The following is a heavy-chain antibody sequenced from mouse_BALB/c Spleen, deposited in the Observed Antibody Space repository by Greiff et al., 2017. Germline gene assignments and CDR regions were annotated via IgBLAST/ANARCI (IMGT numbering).Heavy chain of an antibody. CDR2: INPSNGGT. CDR1: GYTFTSYY. CDR3: TRSGYGNFYYAMDY. Sequence: QVQLKQSGAELVNPGASVKLSCKASGYTFTSYYMYWVKQRPGQGLEWIGEINPSNGGTNFNEKFKSKATLTVDNSSSTAYMQLSSLTSEDSAVYYCTRSGYGNFYYAMDYWGQGTSVTVSS. V-gene: IGHV1S81*02. J-gene: IGHJ4*01. D-gene: IGHD2-1*01.